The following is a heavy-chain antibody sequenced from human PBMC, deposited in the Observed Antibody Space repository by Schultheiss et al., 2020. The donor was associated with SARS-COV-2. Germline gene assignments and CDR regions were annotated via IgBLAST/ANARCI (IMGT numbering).Heavy chain of an antibody. V-gene: IGHV1-3*02. D-gene: IGHD3-3*01. Sequence: ASVKVSCKASGYTFTSYAMHWVRQAPGQRLEWMGWSNAGNGNTKYSQEFQGRVTITRDTSASTAYMELSSLRSEDMAVYYCARGRGAHITIFEVVIAHPLCDYWSQGTLVTVSS. J-gene: IGHJ4*02. CDR3: ARGRGAHITIFEVVIAHPLCDY. CDR2: SNAGNGNT. CDR1: GYTFTSYA.